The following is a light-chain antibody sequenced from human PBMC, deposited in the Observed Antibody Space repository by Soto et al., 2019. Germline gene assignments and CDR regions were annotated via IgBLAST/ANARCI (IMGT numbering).Light chain of an antibody. CDR2: DVA. CDR1: SSDVGAYNF. CDR3: VLSTSCSTYV. Sequence: QSALTQPASVSGSPGQSITISCTGTSSDVGAYNFVSWYQHYPDKAPKVVIYDVAHRPSGVSYRFSASKSGNTASLTISGQQAEDDAYYYSVLSTSCSTYVFGTGTKLTVL. J-gene: IGLJ1*01. V-gene: IGLV2-14*03.